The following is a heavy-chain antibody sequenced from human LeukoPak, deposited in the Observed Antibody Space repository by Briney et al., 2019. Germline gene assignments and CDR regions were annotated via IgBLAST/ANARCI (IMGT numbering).Heavy chain of an antibody. CDR1: GDSVSSNSAA. D-gene: IGHD6-19*01. CDR3: ARSSSNHLYNWFDP. Sequence: SQTLSLTCAISGDSVSSNSAAWNWIRQSPSRGLEWLGRTYYRSKWYNEYPVSVRSRITINPDTSKNQFSLQLNSVTPEDTAVYYCARSSSNHLYNWFDPWGQGTLVIVSS. V-gene: IGHV6-1*01. J-gene: IGHJ5*02. CDR2: TYYRSKWYN.